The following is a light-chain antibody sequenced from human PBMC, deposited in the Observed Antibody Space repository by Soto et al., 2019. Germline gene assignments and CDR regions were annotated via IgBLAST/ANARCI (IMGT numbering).Light chain of an antibody. Sequence: QSVLTQRPSVSAAPGQRVTISCTGSSSNIGAGFDVHWYQQFPGTAPKLLIFGNNNRPSGVPDRFSGSKSGTSASLAIAGLQAEDEAGYYCQSYDSKLRGVVFGGGTQLTVL. CDR3: QSYDSKLRGVV. J-gene: IGLJ2*01. CDR1: SSNIGAGFD. V-gene: IGLV1-40*01. CDR2: GNN.